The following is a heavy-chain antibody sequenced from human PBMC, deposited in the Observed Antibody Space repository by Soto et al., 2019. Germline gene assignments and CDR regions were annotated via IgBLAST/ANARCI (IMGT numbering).Heavy chain of an antibody. CDR1: GDTFTFYS. CDR3: ASSYGSGYRAFDY. Sequence: QVQLVQSGAEVKKPGSSVKVSCKASGDTFTFYSINWVRQAPGLGLEWMGRINPILSMSNYAQRVQGRVTRTADKSTSTAYMELSSLRSEDTAMYYCASSYGSGYRAFDYWGQGALVTVSS. D-gene: IGHD3-10*01. J-gene: IGHJ4*02. CDR2: INPILSMS. V-gene: IGHV1-69*02.